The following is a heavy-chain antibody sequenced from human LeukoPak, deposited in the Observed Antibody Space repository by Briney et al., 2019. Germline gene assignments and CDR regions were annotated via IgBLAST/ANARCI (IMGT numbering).Heavy chain of an antibody. Sequence: ASVKVSCKASGYTFTGYYMHWVRQAPGQGLEWMGWINPNSGGTNYAQKFQGRVTMTRDTSISTAYMELSRLRSDDTAVYYCARDFCTNGVCYTTSSYWGQGTLVTVSS. V-gene: IGHV1-2*02. CDR1: GYTFTGYY. CDR3: ARDFCTNGVCYTTSSY. CDR2: INPNSGGT. J-gene: IGHJ4*02. D-gene: IGHD2-8*01.